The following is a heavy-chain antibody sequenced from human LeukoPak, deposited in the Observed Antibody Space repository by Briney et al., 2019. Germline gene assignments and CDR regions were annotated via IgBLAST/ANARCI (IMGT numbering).Heavy chain of an antibody. J-gene: IGHJ4*02. V-gene: IGHV3-49*04. CDR2: IRSKAYGGTT. Sequence: GGSLRLSCTASGFTFGDYAMSWVRQAPGKVLEWXGFIRSKAYGGTTEYAASVKGRFTISRDDSRSIAYLQMSSLKTEDTAVYYCTRARASYYFDYWGQGTLVTVSS. CDR1: GFTFGDYA. D-gene: IGHD3-10*01. CDR3: TRARASYYFDY.